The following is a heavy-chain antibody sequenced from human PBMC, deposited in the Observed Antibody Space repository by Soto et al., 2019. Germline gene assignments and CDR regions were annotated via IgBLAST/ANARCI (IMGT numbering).Heavy chain of an antibody. CDR1: GVSLTSGNW. V-gene: IGHV4-4*01. Sequence: RTCAVSGVSLTSGNWWTWVRQSPQRGLEYIGEIFHDGTANYYPSFERRVAMSVDTSRNQFSLKLTSVTAADTAVYFCARLVYDTRLNYMYFDFWGPGTLVTVSS. CDR2: IFHDGTA. D-gene: IGHD3-10*01. CDR3: ARLVYDTRLNYMYFDF. J-gene: IGHJ4*02.